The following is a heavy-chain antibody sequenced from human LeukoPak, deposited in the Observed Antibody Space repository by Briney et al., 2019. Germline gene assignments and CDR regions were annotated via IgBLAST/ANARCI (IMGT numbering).Heavy chain of an antibody. CDR1: GGSIRSSTYY. CDR2: IHYSGAT. J-gene: IGHJ5*02. Sequence: SETLSLTCTVSGGSIRSSTYYWGWIRQPPGKGLEWVGSIHYSGATYYNPSRRSRVTIAVDTSKNQSSLKLSYMTAADTAVYYFAKLGGVRYGDSNASWGQGTLVTVSS. D-gene: IGHD4-17*01. CDR3: AKLGGVRYGDSNAS. V-gene: IGHV4-39*01.